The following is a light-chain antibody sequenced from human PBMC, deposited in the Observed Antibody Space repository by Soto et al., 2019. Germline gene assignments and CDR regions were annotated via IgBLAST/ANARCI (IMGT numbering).Light chain of an antibody. CDR1: QGISNL. CDR2: AAS. Sequence: DIQMTQSPSSLSASVGDRVTITCRASQGISNLLGWFQHKPGKAPKRLIYAASSLQGGVPSRFSGSGSGTAVTLTITGLQPEDFADYYCLQHNTYPYTFGQGTKLEIK. J-gene: IGKJ2*01. CDR3: LQHNTYPYT. V-gene: IGKV1-17*01.